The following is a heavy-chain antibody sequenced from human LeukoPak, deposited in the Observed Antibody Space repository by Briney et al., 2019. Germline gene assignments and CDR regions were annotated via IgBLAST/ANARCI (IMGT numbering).Heavy chain of an antibody. Sequence: SSQTLSLTCTVSGGSIRSGDYYWTWIRQHPGKGLEWIGYIYYSGSTYYNPSLKSRVTISMDTSKNQFSLMLSFVTAADTAVYYCAKDRAGFCSGGSCYTTFDPWGQGTLVTVSS. CDR1: GGSIRSGDYY. D-gene: IGHD2-15*01. J-gene: IGHJ5*02. V-gene: IGHV4-31*03. CDR2: IYYSGST. CDR3: AKDRAGFCSGGSCYTTFDP.